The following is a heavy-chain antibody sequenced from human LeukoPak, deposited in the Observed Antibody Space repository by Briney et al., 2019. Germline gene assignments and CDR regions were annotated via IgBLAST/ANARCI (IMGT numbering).Heavy chain of an antibody. CDR1: GGSFSGYY. J-gene: IGHJ5*02. CDR2: INHSGST. CDR3: ARRLMMRYYYGSGSYNWFDP. V-gene: IGHV4-34*01. D-gene: IGHD3-10*01. Sequence: SETLSLTCAVYGGSFSGYYWSWIRQPPGKGLEWIGEINHSGSTNYNPSLKSQVTISVDTSKNQFSLKLSSVTAADTAVYYCARRLMMRYYYGSGSYNWFDPWGQGTLVTVSS.